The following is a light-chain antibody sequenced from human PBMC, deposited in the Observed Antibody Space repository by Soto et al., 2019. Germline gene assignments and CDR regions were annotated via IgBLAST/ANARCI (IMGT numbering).Light chain of an antibody. CDR1: QTISGT. V-gene: IGKV3-15*01. CDR3: HQYGSSPQT. Sequence: EIVMTQSPATLSVSPWGRATLSFMASQTISGTLAWYQQKPGQAPRLLIHGASTRAPGFPARFSGSGSGTDFTLTISRLEPEDFAVYYCHQYGSSPQTFGQGTKVDI. CDR2: GAS. J-gene: IGKJ1*01.